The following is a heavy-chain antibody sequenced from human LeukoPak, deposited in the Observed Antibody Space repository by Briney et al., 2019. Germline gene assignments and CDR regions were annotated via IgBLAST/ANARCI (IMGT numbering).Heavy chain of an antibody. CDR2: IYSGGGT. D-gene: IGHD3-16*02. J-gene: IGHJ6*02. CDR3: AIADTYYYYGMDV. CDR1: GFTVSSNY. Sequence: PGGSLRLSCAASGFTVSSNYMSWVRQAPGKGLEWVSVIYSGGGTYYADSVKGRFTISRDNSKNTLYLQMNSLRAEDTAVYYCAIADTYYYYGMDVWGQGTTVTVSS. V-gene: IGHV3-66*01.